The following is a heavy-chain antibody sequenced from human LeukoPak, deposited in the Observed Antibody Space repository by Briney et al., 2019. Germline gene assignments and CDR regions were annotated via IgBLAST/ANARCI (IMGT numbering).Heavy chain of an antibody. Sequence: SETLSLTCTIPGGSVTNSYWSWVRRPPGKGLEWLGNIYSSGFTNSKSSLKSRLTMSFDTSRKQSSLRLTSVTAADTAVYYCARRHPITTYFPYAFDIWGQGTMVTVSS. CDR1: GGSVTNSY. CDR2: IYSSGFT. CDR3: ARRHPITTYFPYAFDI. V-gene: IGHV4-4*08. D-gene: IGHD2-21*01. J-gene: IGHJ3*02.